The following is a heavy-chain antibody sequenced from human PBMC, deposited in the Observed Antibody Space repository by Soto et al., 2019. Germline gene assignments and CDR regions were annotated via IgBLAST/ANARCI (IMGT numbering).Heavy chain of an antibody. J-gene: IGHJ6*02. D-gene: IGHD5-18*01. CDR1: GYTFTSYG. CDR3: ARGTTGGYSAGYSYYYGMDF. V-gene: IGHV1-18*01. CDR2: ISAYNGNT. Sequence: ASVKVSCKASGYTFTSYGISWVRQAPGQGLEWMGWISAYNGNTNYAQKLQGRVTMTTDTSTSTAYMELRSLRSEDTAVYYCARGTTGGYSAGYSYYYGMDFWGQGTTVTVAS.